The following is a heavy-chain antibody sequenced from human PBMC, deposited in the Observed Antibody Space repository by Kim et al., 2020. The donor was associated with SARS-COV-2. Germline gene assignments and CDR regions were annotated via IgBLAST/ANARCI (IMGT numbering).Heavy chain of an antibody. CDR1: GGSVSSGSYY. D-gene: IGHD3-10*01. Sequence: SENLSLTCTVSGGSVSSGSYYWSWIRQPPGKGLDGYGYIYYSGRTHYHPSLSCRVTISVDTSKNLFSLKLSSVTAADTAVYYCARDIYDGSGSYDYWGQGTLVTVSS. CDR2: IYYSGRT. J-gene: IGHJ4*02. CDR3: ARDIYDGSGSYDY. V-gene: IGHV4-61*01.